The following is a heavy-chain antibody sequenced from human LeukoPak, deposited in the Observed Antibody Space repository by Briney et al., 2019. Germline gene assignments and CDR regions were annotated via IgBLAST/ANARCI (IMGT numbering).Heavy chain of an antibody. V-gene: IGHV3-23*01. D-gene: IGHD3-10*01. CDR1: GFTFSSYS. CDR2: ISDSGSST. CDR3: AKDRGSGSGSYTWGIFDC. Sequence: GGSLRLSCAVSGFTFSSYSMSWVRQAPGKGPEWVSGISDSGSSTVYADSVKGRFTISRDNSKNTLYLQMNILRAEDTAVYYCAKDRGSGSGSYTWGIFDCWGQGTLVTVSS. J-gene: IGHJ4*02.